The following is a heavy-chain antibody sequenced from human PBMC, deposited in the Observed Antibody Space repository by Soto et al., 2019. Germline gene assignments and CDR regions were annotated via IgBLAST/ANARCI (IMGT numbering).Heavy chain of an antibody. CDR1: GFTFSSYA. V-gene: IGHV3-23*01. CDR2: ISGSGGST. Sequence: PGGSLRLSCAASGFTFSSYAMSWVRQAPGKGLEWVSAISGSGGSTYYADSVKGRFTISRDNSKNTLYLQMNSLRAEDTAVYYCAKDGELMVYTINWFDPWGQGTLVTVSS. CDR3: AKDGELMVYTINWFDP. J-gene: IGHJ5*02. D-gene: IGHD2-8*01.